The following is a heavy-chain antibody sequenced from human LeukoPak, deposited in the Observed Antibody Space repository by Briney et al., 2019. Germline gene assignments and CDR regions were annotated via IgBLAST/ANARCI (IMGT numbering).Heavy chain of an antibody. Sequence: ASVKVSCKASGYTFTSYYMHWVRQAPGQGLEWMGIMNPSGGSTSYAQKFQGRVTMTRDTSTSTVYMELSSLRSEDTAVYYCARDLPLYGLRLGELSLSGIDYWGQGTLVTVSS. CDR2: MNPSGGST. D-gene: IGHD3-16*02. CDR3: ARDLPLYGLRLGELSLSGIDY. V-gene: IGHV1-46*01. CDR1: GYTFTSYY. J-gene: IGHJ4*02.